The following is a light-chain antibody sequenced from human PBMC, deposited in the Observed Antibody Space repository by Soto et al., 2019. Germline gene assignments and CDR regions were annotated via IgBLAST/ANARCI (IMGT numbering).Light chain of an antibody. CDR2: DAS. J-gene: IGKJ5*01. Sequence: EIVLTQSPATLSLSPGERATLSCRASQSVSSYLAWYQQKPGQAPRLLIYDASNRATGTPDRFSGSRSGTDFTLTISSLEPEDFGVYYCQQRSNWPPITFGQGTRLEMK. V-gene: IGKV3-11*01. CDR1: QSVSSY. CDR3: QQRSNWPPIT.